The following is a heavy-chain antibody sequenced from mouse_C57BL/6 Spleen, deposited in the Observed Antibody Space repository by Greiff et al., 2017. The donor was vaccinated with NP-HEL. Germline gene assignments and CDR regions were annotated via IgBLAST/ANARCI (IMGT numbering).Heavy chain of an antibody. D-gene: IGHD1-1*01. CDR1: GYTFTSYW. V-gene: IGHV1-69*01. J-gene: IGHJ1*03. Sequence: VQLQQPGAELVMPGASVKLSCKASGYTFTSYWMHWVKQRPGQGLEWIGEIDPSDSYTNYNQKFKGKSTLTVAKSSSTAYMQLSSLTSEDSAVYYCAPAHYYGSSYWYFDVWGTGTTVTVSS. CDR3: APAHYYGSSYWYFDV. CDR2: IDPSDSYT.